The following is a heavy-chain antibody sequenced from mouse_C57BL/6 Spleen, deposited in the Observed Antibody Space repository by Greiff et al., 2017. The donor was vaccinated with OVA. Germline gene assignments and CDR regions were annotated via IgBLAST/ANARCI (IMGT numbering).Heavy chain of an antibody. J-gene: IGHJ4*01. D-gene: IGHD1-1*01. CDR3: ATSSSPYYYAMDY. CDR2: IWSDGST. V-gene: IGHV2-6*03. Sequence: VKLMESGPGLVAPSQSLSITCTVSGFSLTSYGVHWVRQPPGKGLEWLVVIWSDGSTTYNSALKSRLSISKDNSKSQVFLKMNSLQTDDTAMYYCATSSSPYYYAMDYWGQGTSVTVSS. CDR1: GFSLTSYG.